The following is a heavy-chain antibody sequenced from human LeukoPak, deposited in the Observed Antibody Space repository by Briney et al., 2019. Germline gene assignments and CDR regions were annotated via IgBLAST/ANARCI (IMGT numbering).Heavy chain of an antibody. Sequence: ASVKVSCKASGGTFSSYAISWVRQAPGQGLEWMGRIIPILGIANYAQKFQGRVTITADKSTSTAYMELSSLRSEDTAVYYCARESFRSGYCSSTSCYPSDYWGQGTLVTVSS. CDR2: IIPILGIA. J-gene: IGHJ4*02. CDR3: ARESFRSGYCSSTSCYPSDY. D-gene: IGHD2-2*01. CDR1: GGTFSSYA. V-gene: IGHV1-69*04.